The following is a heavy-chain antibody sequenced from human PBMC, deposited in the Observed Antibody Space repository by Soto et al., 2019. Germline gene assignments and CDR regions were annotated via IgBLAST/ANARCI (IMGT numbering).Heavy chain of an antibody. V-gene: IGHV5-51*01. CDR1: GYTFSNHW. D-gene: IGHD1-26*01. J-gene: IGHJ6*02. CDR3: AKSIEGGPMDV. CDR2: IFPRDSDT. Sequence: GESLKISCHGSGYTFSNHWINWVRLVPGRGLEWMGIIFPRDSDTRYSPSLQGQVIISVDKSTNTAYLQWTRLTASDTAIYYCAKSIEGGPMDVWGQGTTVTVS.